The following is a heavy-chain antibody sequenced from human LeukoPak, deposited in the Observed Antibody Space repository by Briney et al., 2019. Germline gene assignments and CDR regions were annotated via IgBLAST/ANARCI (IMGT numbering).Heavy chain of an antibody. J-gene: IGHJ4*02. D-gene: IGHD3-10*01. Sequence: GGSLRLSCAAAAFTFSSYAMSWVRQAPGKGLEWVSAISGSGGSTYYADSVKGRFTISRDNSKNTLYLQMNSLRAEDTAVYYCAKGASYYGSGSYFDYWGQGTLVTVSS. CDR1: AFTFSSYA. V-gene: IGHV3-23*01. CDR2: ISGSGGST. CDR3: AKGASYYGSGSYFDY.